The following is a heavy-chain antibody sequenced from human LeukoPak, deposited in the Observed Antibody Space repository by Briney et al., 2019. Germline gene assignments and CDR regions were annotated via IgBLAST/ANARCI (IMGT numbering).Heavy chain of an antibody. J-gene: IGHJ4*02. V-gene: IGHV3-7*03. CDR3: ARDSASRYSGYDCFDY. D-gene: IGHD5-12*01. CDR2: IKYDESEK. Sequence: PGGSLRLSCAASGFTFTSYSMNWVRQAPGKGLEWVASIKYDESEKYSVGGRFTISRDNAKNSLYLQIDSLRAGDTAMYYCARDSASRYSGYDCFDYWGQGTLVTVSS. CDR1: GFTFTSYS.